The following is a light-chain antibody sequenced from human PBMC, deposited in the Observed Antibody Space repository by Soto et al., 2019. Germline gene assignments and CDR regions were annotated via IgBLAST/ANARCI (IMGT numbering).Light chain of an antibody. V-gene: IGLV8-61*01. J-gene: IGLJ3*02. CDR1: SGSVSTSYY. CDR2: STN. CDR3: VLYMGSGDWV. Sequence: QAVVTQEPSFSVSPGGTVTLTCGLSSGSVSTSYYPSWYQQTPGQAPRTLIYSTNTRSSGVPDRFSGSILGNKAALTITGAQAVDESDNYCVLYMGSGDWVFGGGTKLTVL.